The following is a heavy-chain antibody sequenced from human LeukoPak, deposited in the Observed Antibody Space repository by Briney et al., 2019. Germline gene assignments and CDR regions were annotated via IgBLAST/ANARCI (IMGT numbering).Heavy chain of an antibody. J-gene: IGHJ5*02. V-gene: IGHV4-4*09. CDR1: GGAITSNY. D-gene: IGHD3-22*01. Sequence: PSETLSLTCTVSGGAITSNYWSWIRQPPGKGLEWIGYIYNSGTTKYNPSLKSRVTMSAHMSKNQFSLTLNSVTAADTAVYYCARSREYYDSSGYYHWFDPWGQGTLVTVSS. CDR2: IYNSGTT. CDR3: ARSREYYDSSGYYHWFDP.